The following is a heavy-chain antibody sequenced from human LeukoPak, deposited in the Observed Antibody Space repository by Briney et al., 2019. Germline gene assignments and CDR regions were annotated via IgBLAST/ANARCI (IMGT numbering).Heavy chain of an antibody. V-gene: IGHV3-66*01. J-gene: IGHJ4*02. D-gene: IGHD3-22*01. CDR1: GFTVSSNY. CDR2: IYSGGST. Sequence: GGSLRLSCAASGFTVSSNYMSWVRQAPGKGLEWVSVIYSGGSTYYADSVKGRFTISRDNAKNSLYLQMNSLRAEDTAVYYCARDSYDSSGYYSDNFDYWGQGTLVTVSS. CDR3: ARDSYDSSGYYSDNFDY.